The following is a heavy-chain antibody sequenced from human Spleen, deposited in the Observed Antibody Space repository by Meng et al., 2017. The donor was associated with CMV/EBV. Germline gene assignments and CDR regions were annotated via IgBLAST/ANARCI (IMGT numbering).Heavy chain of an antibody. Sequence: GESLKISCAASGFSFSTYAMSWVRQAPGKGLEWVSAISGTDTNTYYADSVKGRFTVSRDNAKDSLYLQMNSLRAEDTAVYYCSYGDYYYYGVDVWGQGTTVTVSS. CDR1: GFSFSTYA. CDR3: SYGDYYYYGVDV. J-gene: IGHJ6*02. D-gene: IGHD5-18*01. V-gene: IGHV3-23*01. CDR2: ISGTDTNT.